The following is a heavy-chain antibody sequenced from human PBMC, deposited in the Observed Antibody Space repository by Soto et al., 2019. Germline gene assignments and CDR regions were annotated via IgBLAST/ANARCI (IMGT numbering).Heavy chain of an antibody. CDR3: ARDPWNYYDSSGYYDPVGYYFDY. V-gene: IGHV3-7*01. Sequence: PGGSLRLSCAASGFTFSSYWMSLVRQAPGEGLEWVANIKQDGSEKYYVDSVKGRFTISRDNAKNSLYLQMNSLRAEDTAVYYCARDPWNYYDSSGYYDPVGYYFDYWGQGTLVTVSS. D-gene: IGHD3-22*01. CDR2: IKQDGSEK. J-gene: IGHJ4*02. CDR1: GFTFSSYW.